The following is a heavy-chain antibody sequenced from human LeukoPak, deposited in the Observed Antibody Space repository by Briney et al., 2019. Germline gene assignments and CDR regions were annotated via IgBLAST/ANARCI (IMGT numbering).Heavy chain of an antibody. CDR2: IGASGSST. Sequence: GGSLRLSCAASEFPFSSYAMNWVRQAPGKGLEWVSGIGASGSSTYYADSVKGRFTISRDNSKTTLYLQMNSLRAEDTAVYYCARGLSSVNDAFDIWGQGTMVTVSS. V-gene: IGHV3-23*01. D-gene: IGHD3-10*01. CDR3: ARGLSSVNDAFDI. CDR1: EFPFSSYA. J-gene: IGHJ3*02.